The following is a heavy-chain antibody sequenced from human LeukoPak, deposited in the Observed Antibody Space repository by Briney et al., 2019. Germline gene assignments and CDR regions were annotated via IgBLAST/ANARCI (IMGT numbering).Heavy chain of an antibody. CDR2: ISGSGDYT. Sequence: PGGSLRLSCAASGSTFSTYAMSWVRQAPGKGLEWVSIISGSGDYTNYADSVKGRFTISRDNSKNTFYVQMNSLRAEDTAVYYCAKGNRSGSENWGQGTLVTVSS. V-gene: IGHV3-23*01. J-gene: IGHJ4*02. D-gene: IGHD1-1*01. CDR3: AKGNRSGSEN. CDR1: GSTFSTYA.